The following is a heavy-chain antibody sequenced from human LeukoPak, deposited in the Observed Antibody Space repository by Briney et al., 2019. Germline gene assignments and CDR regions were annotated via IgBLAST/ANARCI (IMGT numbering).Heavy chain of an antibody. J-gene: IGHJ4*02. Sequence: PSETLSLTCTVSGDSISSYYWSWIRRSPGKGLEWIGYIYHSGSTNYNPPLKSRVTITIDTSKNQCSLKLSSVTAADTAVYYGARDSGSGSWYDYWGQGTLVTVPS. CDR1: GDSISSYY. CDR3: ARDSGSGSWYDY. D-gene: IGHD6-13*01. CDR2: IYHSGST. V-gene: IGHV4-59*01.